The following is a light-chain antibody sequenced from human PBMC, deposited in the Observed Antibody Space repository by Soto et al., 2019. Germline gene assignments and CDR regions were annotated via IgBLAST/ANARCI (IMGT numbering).Light chain of an antibody. V-gene: IGKV1-39*01. CDR3: QQSYNIPHT. CDR1: QTIDIY. Sequence: DIPMTQSPSSLSASVGDTVTITCRASQTIDIYLNWYQQKPGKSPNLLIYEASTLQSGVPSRFTGRGSGTDFSLTISSLQPEDFAPYYCQQSYNIPHTFGQGTKVEIK. J-gene: IGKJ1*01. CDR2: EAS.